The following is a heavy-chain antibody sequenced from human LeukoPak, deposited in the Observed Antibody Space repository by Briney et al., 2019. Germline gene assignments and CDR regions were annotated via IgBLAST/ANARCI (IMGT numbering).Heavy chain of an antibody. CDR3: ARDCDSSGYYPPNEY. CDR2: IKQDGSEK. Sequence: GGSLRLSCAASGFTFSSYWMSWVRQAPGKGLEWVANIKQDGSEKYYVDSVKGRFTISRDNAKNSLYLQMNSLRAEDTAVYYCARDCDSSGYYPPNEYWGQGTLVTVSS. D-gene: IGHD3-22*01. V-gene: IGHV3-7*01. J-gene: IGHJ4*02. CDR1: GFTFSSYW.